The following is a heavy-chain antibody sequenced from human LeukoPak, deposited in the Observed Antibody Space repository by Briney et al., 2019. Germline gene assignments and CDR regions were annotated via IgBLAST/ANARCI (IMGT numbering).Heavy chain of an antibody. CDR2: FDPEDGET. D-gene: IGHD7-27*01. CDR1: GYTLTELS. CDR3: AKDRSWGMSSAEY. Sequence: ASVKVSCKVSGYTLTELSMHWVRQAPGKGLEWMGGFDPEDGETIYAQKFQGRVTMTEDTSTDTAYMELSSLRPEDTAVYFCAKDRSWGMSSAEYWGQGTLVTVSS. V-gene: IGHV1-24*01. J-gene: IGHJ4*02.